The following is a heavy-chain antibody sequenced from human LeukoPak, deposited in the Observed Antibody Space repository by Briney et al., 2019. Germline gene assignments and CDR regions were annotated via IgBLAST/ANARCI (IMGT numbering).Heavy chain of an antibody. CDR3: ARRSGSFSL. V-gene: IGHV4-34*01. D-gene: IGHD3-10*01. Sequence: SETLSLTCAVYGGSFSGYYWTWIRQPPGKGLEWIAEINPGGSTNYKPSLRSRVTIAVDTSKNQFSLKVNSVTAADTAVYYCARRSGSFSLWGQGTLVTVSS. CDR1: GGSFSGYY. J-gene: IGHJ4*02. CDR2: INPGGST.